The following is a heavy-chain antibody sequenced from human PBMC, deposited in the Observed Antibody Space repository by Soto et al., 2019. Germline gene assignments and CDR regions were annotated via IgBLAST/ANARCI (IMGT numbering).Heavy chain of an antibody. CDR3: ATYSGTTPWFDP. CDR2: IYYTGRS. V-gene: IGHV4-59*01. J-gene: IGHJ5*02. D-gene: IGHD1-1*01. Sequence: PSETLSLTCTVSGGSITTSYWNWIRQPPGKGLEWIGYIYYTGRSNYNPSLKSRATISLDTSKSQFSLMLSSVTATDTAAYYCATYSGTTPWFDPWGQGTLVTVSS. CDR1: GGSITTSY.